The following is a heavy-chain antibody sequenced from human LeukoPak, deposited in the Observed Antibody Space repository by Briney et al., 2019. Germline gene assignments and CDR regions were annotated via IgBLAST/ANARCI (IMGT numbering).Heavy chain of an antibody. V-gene: IGHV4-4*07. Sequence: PSETLSLTCTLPYGSISGYFWSWVRQTAGKGVEWIGRIDTSGSTNYNASLKSRVTMSVDTSKNQVSLKLTSVTAADTALYFCARDRRSATVNSYYYYYLDVWGKGTTVTVSS. D-gene: IGHD4-11*01. CDR3: ARDRRSATVNSYYYYYLDV. CDR2: IDTSGST. J-gene: IGHJ6*03. CDR1: YGSISGYF.